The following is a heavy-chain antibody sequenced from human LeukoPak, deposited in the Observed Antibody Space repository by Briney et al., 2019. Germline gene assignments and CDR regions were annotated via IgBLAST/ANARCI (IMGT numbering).Heavy chain of an antibody. J-gene: IGHJ3*02. Sequence: PGGSLRLSCAASGFTFSSYAMSWIRQAPGKGLEWVSYISSSGSTIYYADSVKGRFTISRDNAKNSLYLQMNSLRAEDTAVYYCARERRGRLVAFDIWGQGTMVTVSS. CDR2: ISSSGSTI. D-gene: IGHD3-9*01. V-gene: IGHV3-11*04. CDR1: GFTFSSYA. CDR3: ARERRGRLVAFDI.